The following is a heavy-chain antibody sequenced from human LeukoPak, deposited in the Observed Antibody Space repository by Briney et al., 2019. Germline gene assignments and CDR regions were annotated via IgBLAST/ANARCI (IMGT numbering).Heavy chain of an antibody. D-gene: IGHD2-15*01. V-gene: IGHV3-23*01. CDR1: GFTFSSYA. J-gene: IGHJ4*02. CDR3: AKDEGCSGGSCYHRFDY. Sequence: GGSLRLSCAASGFTFSSYAMSWVRQAPGKGLEWVSAISGSGGSTYYADSVKGRFTISRDNPKNTLYLQMNSLRAEDTAVYYCAKDEGCSGGSCYHRFDYWGQGTLVTVSS. CDR2: ISGSGGST.